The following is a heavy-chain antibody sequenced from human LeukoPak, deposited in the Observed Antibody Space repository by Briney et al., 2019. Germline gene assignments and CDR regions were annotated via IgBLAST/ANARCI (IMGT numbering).Heavy chain of an antibody. CDR3: ARVATVTRHFDY. CDR2: IYYSGST. Sequence: NPSETLSLTCTVSGGSVSSGSYYWSWIRQPPGKGLEWIGYIYYSGSTNYNPSLKSRVTISVDTSKNRFSLKLSSVTAADTAVYYCARVATVTRHFDYWGQGTLVTVSS. CDR1: GGSVSSGSYY. V-gene: IGHV4-61*01. D-gene: IGHD4-17*01. J-gene: IGHJ4*02.